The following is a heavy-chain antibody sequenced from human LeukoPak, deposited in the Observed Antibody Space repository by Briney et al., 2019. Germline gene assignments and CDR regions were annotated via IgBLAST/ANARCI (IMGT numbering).Heavy chain of an antibody. V-gene: IGHV4-4*07. CDR1: GGSISSYY. J-gene: IGHJ4*02. Sequence: SETLSLTCTVSGGSISSYYWSWIRQPAGKGLEWIGRIYTSGSTNYNPSLKSRVTMSVDTSKNQFSLKLSSVTAADTAVYYCAGDSDFCSGYGFDFWGQGTLVTVSS. D-gene: IGHD3-3*01. CDR3: AGDSDFCSGYGFDF. CDR2: IYTSGST.